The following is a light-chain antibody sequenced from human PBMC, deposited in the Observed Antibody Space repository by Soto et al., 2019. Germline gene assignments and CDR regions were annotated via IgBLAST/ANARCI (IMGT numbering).Light chain of an antibody. J-gene: IGLJ2*01. CDR3: SSYTSSRHVV. Sequence: QSALTQPASVSGSPGQSITSSCTGTSSDVGGYNYVSWYQQHPGKAPKLMIYEVSNRPSGVSNRFSGSKSGNTASLTISGLQAEDEADYYCSSYTSSRHVVFGGGTKLTVL. CDR1: SSDVGGYNY. V-gene: IGLV2-14*01. CDR2: EVS.